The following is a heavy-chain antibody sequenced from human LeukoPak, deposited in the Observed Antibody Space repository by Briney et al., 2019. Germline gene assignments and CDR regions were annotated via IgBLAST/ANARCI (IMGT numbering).Heavy chain of an antibody. D-gene: IGHD6-25*01. CDR1: GYTFTGYY. J-gene: IGHJ5*02. CDR2: INPNSGGT. V-gene: IGHV1-2*02. Sequence: ASVKVSCKASGYTFTGYYMHWVRQAPRQGLEWMGWINPNSGGTHYAQKFQDRVTMTRDTSISTAYMELSSLRSDDTAVYYCAREGAAAEDVNWFDPWGQGTLVTVSS. CDR3: AREGAAAEDVNWFDP.